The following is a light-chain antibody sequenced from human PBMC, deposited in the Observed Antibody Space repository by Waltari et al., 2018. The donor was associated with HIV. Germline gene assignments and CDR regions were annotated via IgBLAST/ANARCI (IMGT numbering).Light chain of an antibody. V-gene: IGLV4-69*01. CDR2: LNSDGSH. Sequence: GHSSYAIAWHQQQPEKGPRYLMKLNSDGSHSKGDGIPDRFSGSSSGAERYLTISSLQSEDEADYYCQTWGTGIWVFGGGTKLTVL. CDR1: GHSSYA. J-gene: IGLJ3*02. CDR3: QTWGTGIWV.